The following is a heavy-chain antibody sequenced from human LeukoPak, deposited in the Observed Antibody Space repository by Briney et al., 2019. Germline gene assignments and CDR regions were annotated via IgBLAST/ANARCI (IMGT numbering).Heavy chain of an antibody. D-gene: IGHD1-14*01. CDR1: GYTFTSYD. J-gene: IGHJ6*03. V-gene: IGHV1-8*01. CDR3: ARAGTSPTYSSYMDV. Sequence: ASVKVSCKASGYTFTSYDTNWVRQATGQGLEWMGCMNPNSGNTGYAQKFQGRVTMTRDTSISTAYMELSSLRSEDTAVYYCARAGTSPTYSSYMDVWGKGTTVTVSS. CDR2: MNPNSGNT.